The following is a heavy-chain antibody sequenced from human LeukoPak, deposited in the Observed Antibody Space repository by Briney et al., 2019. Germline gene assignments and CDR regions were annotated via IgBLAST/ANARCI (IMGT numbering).Heavy chain of an antibody. Sequence: KPSETLSLTCTVSGGSISGYHWSWIRQPPGKGLEWIGYASHSGSTNYNPSLKSRVTISVDTSENQFSLNLSSVTAADTAVYYCARVVTGTSLFDYWGQGTLVTVSS. V-gene: IGHV4-59*01. CDR2: ASHSGST. J-gene: IGHJ4*02. CDR3: ARVVTGTSLFDY. CDR1: GGSISGYH. D-gene: IGHD6-19*01.